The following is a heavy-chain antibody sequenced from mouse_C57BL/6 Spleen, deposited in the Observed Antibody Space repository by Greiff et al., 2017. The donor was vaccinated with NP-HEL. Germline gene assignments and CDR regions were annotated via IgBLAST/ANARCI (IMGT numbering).Heavy chain of an antibody. D-gene: IGHD1-1*01. V-gene: IGHV1-64*01. CDR3: ARGYYGSSYETWFAY. CDR2: IHPNSGST. Sequence: VKLQQPGAELVKPGASVKLSCKASGYTFTSYWMHWVKQRPGQGLEWIGMIHPNSGSTNYNEKFKSKATLTVDKSSSTAYMQLSSLTSEDSAVYYCARGYYGSSYETWFAYWGQGTLVTVSA. J-gene: IGHJ3*01. CDR1: GYTFTSYW.